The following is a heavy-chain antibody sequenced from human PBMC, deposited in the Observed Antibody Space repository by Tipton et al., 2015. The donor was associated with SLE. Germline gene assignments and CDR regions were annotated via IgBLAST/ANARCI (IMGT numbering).Heavy chain of an antibody. D-gene: IGHD3-10*01. Sequence: TLSLTCAVYGESFNGYYWSWICQPPGKGLEWIGEINHSGSTNYNPSLKSRVTISVDTSKNQFSLKLSSVTAADTAVYYRARHKGHTYYDGSGTLFDYWGQGTLVTVSS. J-gene: IGHJ4*02. V-gene: IGHV4-34*01. CDR3: ARHKGHTYYDGSGTLFDY. CDR2: INHSGST. CDR1: GESFNGYY.